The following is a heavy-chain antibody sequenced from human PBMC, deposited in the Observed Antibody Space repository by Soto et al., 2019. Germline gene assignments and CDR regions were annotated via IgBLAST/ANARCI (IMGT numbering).Heavy chain of an antibody. D-gene: IGHD5-12*01. J-gene: IGHJ6*02. CDR1: GGTFSSYA. V-gene: IGHV1-69*13. CDR2: IIPIFGTA. CDR3: ARVVLREMATTMDYYGMDV. Sequence: SLKVSCKASGGTFSSYAISWVRQAPGQGLEWMGGIIPIFGTANYAQKFQGRVTITADESTSTAYMELSSLRSEDTAVYYCARVVLREMATTMDYYGMDVWGQGTTVTVSS.